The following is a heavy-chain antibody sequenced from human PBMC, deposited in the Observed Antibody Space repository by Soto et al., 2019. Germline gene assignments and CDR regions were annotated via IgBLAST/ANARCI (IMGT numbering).Heavy chain of an antibody. D-gene: IGHD3-22*01. CDR1: GFTFSSYG. CDR2: ISYDGSNK. Sequence: QVQLVESGGGVVQPGRSLRLSCAASGFTFSSYGMHWVRQAPGKGLEWVAVISYDGSNKYYADSVKGRFTISRDNSKNTLYLQMNSLRAEDTAVYYCAKGGVVITPAAFDYWGQGTLGPGSS. J-gene: IGHJ4*02. V-gene: IGHV3-30*18. CDR3: AKGGVVITPAAFDY.